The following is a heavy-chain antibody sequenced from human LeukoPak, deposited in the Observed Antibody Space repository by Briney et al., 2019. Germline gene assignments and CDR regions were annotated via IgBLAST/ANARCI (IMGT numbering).Heavy chain of an antibody. CDR2: IYSGGST. CDR3: AREWWAAAGTLSGFDY. V-gene: IGHV3-66*01. D-gene: IGHD6-13*01. CDR1: GFTVNSNY. Sequence: GGSLRLSCAASGFTVNSNYMSWVRQAPGKGLECVSVIYSGGSTYYADSVKGRFTISRDNSKNTLYLQMNSLRAEDTAVYYCAREWWAAAGTLSGFDYWGQGTLVTVSS. J-gene: IGHJ4*02.